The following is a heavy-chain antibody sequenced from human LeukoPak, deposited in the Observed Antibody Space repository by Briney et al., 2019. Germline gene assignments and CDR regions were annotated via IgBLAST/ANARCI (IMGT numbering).Heavy chain of an antibody. D-gene: IGHD4-23*01. CDR2: IYHSGST. J-gene: IGHJ4*02. CDR3: ARTPTVVTSYFDY. V-gene: IGHV4-38-2*01. CDR1: GYSISSGYY. Sequence: SETLSLTCAVPGYSISSGYYWGWIRQPPGKGLEWIGSIYHSGSTYYNPSLKSRVTISVDTSKNQFSLKLSSVTAADTAVYYCARTPTVVTSYFDYWGQGTLVTVSS.